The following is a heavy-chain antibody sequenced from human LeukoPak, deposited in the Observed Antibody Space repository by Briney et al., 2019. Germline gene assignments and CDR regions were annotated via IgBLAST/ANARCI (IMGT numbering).Heavy chain of an antibody. D-gene: IGHD3-9*01. CDR1: GGSISSYY. J-gene: IGHJ5*02. V-gene: IGHV4-59*01. CDR3: ARGRGYDILTGYYGGRYNWFDP. CDR2: IYYSGST. Sequence: SETLSLTCTVSGGSISSYYWSWIRQTPGKGLEWIGYIYYSGSTNYNPSLKSRVTISVDTSKNQFSLKLSSVTAADTAVYYCARGRGYDILTGYYGGRYNWFDPWGQGTLVTVSS.